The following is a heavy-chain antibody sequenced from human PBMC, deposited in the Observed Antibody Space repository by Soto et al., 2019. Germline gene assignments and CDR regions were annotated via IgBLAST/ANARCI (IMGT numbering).Heavy chain of an antibody. CDR2: IKPGSTNR. CDR3: VTASKGNSYGYFY. V-gene: IGHV3-48*02. D-gene: IGHD5-18*01. J-gene: IGHJ4*02. CDR1: GLSFTAYN. Sequence: PGGSMRRSGAVAGLSFTAYNFNWVRQAPRNGLEWISFIKPGSTNRPYADSVKGRFTISRDNATDSLYLQMDSLTDADAAVYSCVTASKGNSYGYFYCGRGTLVSVSS.